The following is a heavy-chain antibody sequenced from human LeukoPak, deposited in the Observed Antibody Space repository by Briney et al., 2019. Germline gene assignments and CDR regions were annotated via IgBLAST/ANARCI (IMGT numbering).Heavy chain of an antibody. V-gene: IGHV4-39*07. J-gene: IGHJ3*02. CDR1: GGSISSGSYY. CDR2: IYHSGST. Sequence: SETLSLTCTVSGGSISSGSYYWSWIRQPAGKGLEWIGSIYHSGSTYYNPSLKSRVTISVDTSKNQFSLKLSSVTAADTAVYYCARAPFGDAFDIWGQGTMVTVSS. D-gene: IGHD3-10*01. CDR3: ARAPFGDAFDI.